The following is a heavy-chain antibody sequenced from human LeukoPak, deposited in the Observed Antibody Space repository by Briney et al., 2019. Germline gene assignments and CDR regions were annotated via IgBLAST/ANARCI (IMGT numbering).Heavy chain of an antibody. D-gene: IGHD4-17*01. V-gene: IGHV3-23*01. Sequence: QTGGSLRLSCAASGFTFSSYAMSWVRQAPGKGLEWVSAISGSGGSTYYADSVKGRFTISRDNAKNSLSLQMNSLRAEDTAVYYCARDPYNGYYGDDYYYYMDVWGKGTTVTISS. J-gene: IGHJ6*03. CDR3: ARDPYNGYYGDDYYYYMDV. CDR1: GFTFSSYA. CDR2: ISGSGGST.